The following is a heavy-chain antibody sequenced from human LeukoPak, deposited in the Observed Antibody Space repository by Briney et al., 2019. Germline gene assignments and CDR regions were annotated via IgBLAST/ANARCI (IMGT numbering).Heavy chain of an antibody. CDR1: GYPFSSYY. D-gene: IGHD3-10*01. V-gene: IGHV1-46*01. CDR2: FEPISGTK. Sequence: ASVKVSCKTSGYPFSSYYMHWVRQAPGQGLEWMGIFEPISGTKRVAEKFQGRVNMTRDTATSTVYMELSSPRPEDTAMYYCARDKEEVAHYDWFDPWGQGTQVTVSS. CDR3: ARDKEEVAHYDWFDP. J-gene: IGHJ5*02.